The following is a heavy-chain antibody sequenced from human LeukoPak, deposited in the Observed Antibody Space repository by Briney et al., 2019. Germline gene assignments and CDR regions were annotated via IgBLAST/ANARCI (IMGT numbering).Heavy chain of an antibody. Sequence: SETLSLTCAVYGGSFSGYYWSWIRQPPGKGLEWIGEINHSGSTNYNPSLKSRVTISVDTSKNQFSLRLTSVTAADTAVYYCARSYDYVWGSYRSRVAFDIWGQGTMVTVSS. CDR2: INHSGST. D-gene: IGHD3-16*02. V-gene: IGHV4-34*01. CDR3: ARSYDYVWGSYRSRVAFDI. J-gene: IGHJ3*02. CDR1: GGSFSGYY.